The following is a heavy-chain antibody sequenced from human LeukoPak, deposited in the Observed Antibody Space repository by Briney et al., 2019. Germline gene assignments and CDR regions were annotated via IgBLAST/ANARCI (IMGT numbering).Heavy chain of an antibody. CDR2: IYYRGST. V-gene: IGHV4-59*08. Sequence: SETLSLTRTVSGGSISSYYWSWIRQPPGKGLEWIGYIYYRGSTNYNPSLKSRVTISVDTSKNQFSLKLSSVTAADTAVYYCARHSDYYGSGSYYRLDYWGQGTLVTVSS. CDR1: GGSISSYY. CDR3: ARHSDYYGSGSYYRLDY. J-gene: IGHJ4*02. D-gene: IGHD3-10*01.